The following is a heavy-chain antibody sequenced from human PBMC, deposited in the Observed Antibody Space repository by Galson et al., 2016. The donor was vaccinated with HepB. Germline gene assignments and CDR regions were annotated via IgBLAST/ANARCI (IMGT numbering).Heavy chain of an antibody. J-gene: IGHJ4*02. Sequence: SLRLSCAASGFTFSSYAMHWVRQAPGKGLEYVSAISGDGRSTYYADSVTGRFTISRDNSKNTLYLQMSSLRVEDTAVYYCVQDYAGVVTAILNYWGQGTLVTVSS. D-gene: IGHD2-21*02. CDR1: GFTFSSYA. CDR2: ISGDGRST. V-gene: IGHV3-64D*06. CDR3: VQDYAGVVTAILNY.